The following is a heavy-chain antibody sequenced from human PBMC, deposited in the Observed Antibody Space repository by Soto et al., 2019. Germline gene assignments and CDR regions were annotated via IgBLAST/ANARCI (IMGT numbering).Heavy chain of an antibody. V-gene: IGHV3-23*01. CDR1: GFTFSSYA. D-gene: IGHD6-13*01. J-gene: IGHJ4*02. CDR3: AKDGWDSSSWFFGDY. Sequence: GGSLRLSCAASGFTFSSYAMSWVRQAPGKGLEWVSAISGSGGSTYYADSVKGRFTISRDNSKNTLYLQMNSLRAEDPAVNYCAKDGWDSSSWFFGDYWGQGTLVTVSS. CDR2: ISGSGGST.